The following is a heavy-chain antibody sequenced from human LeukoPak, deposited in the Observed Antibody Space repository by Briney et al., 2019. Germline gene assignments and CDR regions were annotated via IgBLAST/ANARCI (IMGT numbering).Heavy chain of an antibody. CDR2: IIPIFGTA. CDR1: GGTFSSYA. CDR3: ARDSLPRGSYHILDDDHDAFDI. J-gene: IGHJ3*02. V-gene: IGHV1-69*05. Sequence: SVKVSCRASGGTFSSYAISWVRQAPGQGLEWMGRIIPIFGTANYAQKFQGRVTITTDESTSTAYMELSSLRSEDTAVYYCARDSLPRGSYHILDDDHDAFDIWGQGTMVTVSS. D-gene: IGHD1-26*01.